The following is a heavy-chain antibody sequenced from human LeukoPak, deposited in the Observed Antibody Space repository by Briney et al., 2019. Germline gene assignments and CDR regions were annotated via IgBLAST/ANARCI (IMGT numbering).Heavy chain of an antibody. J-gene: IGHJ4*02. CDR1: GYTFTSYY. CDR2: INPSGGST. CDR3: ASSGYDSTLNY. D-gene: IGHD5-12*01. V-gene: IGHV1-46*03. Sequence: GASVKVSCKAPGYTFTSYYMYWVRQAPGQGLEWMGIINPSGGSTSYAQKFQGRVAMARDTSTSTVYMELSSLRSEDTAVYYCASSGYDSTLNYWGQGTLVTVSS.